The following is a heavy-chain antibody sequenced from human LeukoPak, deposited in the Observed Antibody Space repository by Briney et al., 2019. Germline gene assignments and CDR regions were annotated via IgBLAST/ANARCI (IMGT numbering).Heavy chain of an antibody. J-gene: IGHJ6*03. CDR2: ISSSSSYI. Sequence: NPGGSLRLSCAASGFTFSSYSMNWVRQAPGKGLEWVSSISSSSSYIYYADSVKGRFTISRDNAKKSLYLQMNSLRAEDTAVYYCARDLRDSSSWYWYYYYMDVWGKGTTVTVSS. CDR1: GFTFSSYS. V-gene: IGHV3-21*01. CDR3: ARDLRDSSSWYWYYYYMDV. D-gene: IGHD6-13*01.